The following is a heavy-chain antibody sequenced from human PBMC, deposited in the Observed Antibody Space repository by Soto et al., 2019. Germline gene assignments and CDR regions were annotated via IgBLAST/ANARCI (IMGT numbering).Heavy chain of an antibody. J-gene: IGHJ6*02. D-gene: IGHD4-17*01. Sequence: QVQLVESGGGVVQPGRSLRLSCAASGFTFSSYAMHWVRQAPGKGLEWVAVISYDGSNKYYADSVKGRFTISRDNSKNXXYLQMNSLRAEDTAVYYCVGVDDHGDYRGYYGMDVWGQGTTVTVSS. CDR1: GFTFSSYA. V-gene: IGHV3-30-3*01. CDR2: ISYDGSNK. CDR3: VGVDDHGDYRGYYGMDV.